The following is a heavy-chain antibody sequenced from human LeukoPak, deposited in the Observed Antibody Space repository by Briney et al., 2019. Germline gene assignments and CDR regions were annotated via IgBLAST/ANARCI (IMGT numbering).Heavy chain of an antibody. CDR3: ARVSGLPPSGYYYYYMDV. D-gene: IGHD1-26*01. J-gene: IGHJ6*03. CDR2: IYRSGST. CDR1: GYSISSGYY. V-gene: IGHV4-38-2*02. Sequence: PSETLSLTCTVSGYSISSGYYWGWIRQPPGKGLEWIGSIYRSGSTYYNPSLKSRVTISVDTSKNQFSLKLSSVTAADTAVYYCARVSGLPPSGYYYYYMDVWGKGTTVTVSS.